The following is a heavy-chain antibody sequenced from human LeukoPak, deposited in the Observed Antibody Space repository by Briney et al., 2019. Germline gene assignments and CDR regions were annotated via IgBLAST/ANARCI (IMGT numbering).Heavy chain of an antibody. CDR1: GFTFDDYV. CDR3: AKEDCSGGRCYSLHY. Sequence: GGSLRLSCAASGFTFDDYVMTWVRQTPGKGLEWVSTINWNGGSTAYADYVKCRFTISRDNAKNSLYLQMNSLRAEDAAVYYCAKEDCSGGRCYSLHYWGQGTLVTVSS. CDR2: INWNGGST. D-gene: IGHD2-15*01. V-gene: IGHV3-20*04. J-gene: IGHJ4*02.